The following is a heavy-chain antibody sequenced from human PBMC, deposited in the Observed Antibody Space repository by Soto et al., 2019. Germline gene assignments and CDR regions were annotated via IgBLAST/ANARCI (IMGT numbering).Heavy chain of an antibody. D-gene: IGHD3-22*01. CDR2: FIPIFGTT. J-gene: IGHJ4*02. CDR1: GGSIKNFA. Sequence: QVQLVQSGAEVKRPGSSLKVSCKASGGSIKNFAISWVRQAPGQGPEWMGGFIPIFGTTYYAQKFQGRVTIIADKSTSTLNMELRALTSEDTAVYYCANDTSGYYFYSFDNWGQGTLVTVS. V-gene: IGHV1-69*06. CDR3: ANDTSGYYFYSFDN.